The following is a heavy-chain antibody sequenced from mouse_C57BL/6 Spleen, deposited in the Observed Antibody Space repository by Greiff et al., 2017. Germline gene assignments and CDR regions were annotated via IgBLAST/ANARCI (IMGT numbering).Heavy chain of an antibody. J-gene: IGHJ2*01. CDR1: GYTFTEYT. V-gene: IGHV1-62-2*01. D-gene: IGHD2-4*01. CDR3: ARHPYYDYDEGLAYLDY. Sequence: QVQLQQSGAELVKPGASVKLSCKASGYTFTEYTIHWVKQRSGQGLEWIGWFYPGSGSIKYNEKFKDKATLTADKSSSTVYMELSRLTSEDSAVYFCARHPYYDYDEGLAYLDYWGQGTTLTVSS. CDR2: FYPGSGSI.